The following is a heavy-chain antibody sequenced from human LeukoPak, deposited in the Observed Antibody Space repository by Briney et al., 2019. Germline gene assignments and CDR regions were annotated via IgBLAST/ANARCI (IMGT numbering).Heavy chain of an antibody. D-gene: IGHD2-2*02. J-gene: IGHJ4*02. Sequence: PGGSLRLSCAASGFTFSNYAMSWVRQAPGKGLEWVSSIIASGGHTYYADSVKGRFTTSRDNSKNTLYLQMSSLRAEDTAVYYCAKIIVVLPSTISNPYYFDYWGQGTLVTVSS. CDR3: AKIIVVLPSTISNPYYFDY. V-gene: IGHV3-23*01. CDR1: GFTFSNYA. CDR2: IIASGGHT.